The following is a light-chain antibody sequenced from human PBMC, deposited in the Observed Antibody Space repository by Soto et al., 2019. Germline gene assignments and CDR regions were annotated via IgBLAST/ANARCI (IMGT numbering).Light chain of an antibody. CDR1: QSVSSSY. CDR3: QQRSDWPPT. V-gene: IGKV3-11*01. J-gene: IGKJ1*01. Sequence: EIVLTQSPGTLSLSPGERATLSCRASQSVSSSYLAWFQQTPGQAPRLLIYDTSNRATGIPARFSGSGSGTDFTLTISSLETEDFAVYYCQQRSDWPPTFGQGTKV. CDR2: DTS.